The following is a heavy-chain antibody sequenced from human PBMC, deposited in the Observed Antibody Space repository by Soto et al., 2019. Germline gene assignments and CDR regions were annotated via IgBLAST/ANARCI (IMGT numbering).Heavy chain of an antibody. CDR1: GYTFTSYG. D-gene: IGHD1-26*01. J-gene: IGHJ5*02. CDR3: ARVVGALGHWFDP. V-gene: IGHV1-18*01. CDR2: ISVYNGNT. Sequence: QVQLVQSGAEVKKPGASVKVSCKASGYTFTSYGINWVRQAPGQGLEWMERISVYNGNTNYAQKLQGRVTMTTDTXTSTAYMELRSLRSDDTAVYSCARVVGALGHWFDPWGQGTLVTVSS.